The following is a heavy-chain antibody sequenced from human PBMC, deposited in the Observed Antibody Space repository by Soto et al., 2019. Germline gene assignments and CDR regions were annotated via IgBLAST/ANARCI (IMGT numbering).Heavy chain of an antibody. Sequence: GGSLRLSCAASGFTFSSYGMHWVRQAPGKGLEWVAVISYDGSNKYYADSVKGRFTISRDNSKNTLYLQMNSLGAEDTAVYYCAKDRGYSGYDYSVPYYYYYGMDVWGQGTTVTVSS. CDR3: AKDRGYSGYDYSVPYYYYYGMDV. CDR1: GFTFSSYG. V-gene: IGHV3-30*18. CDR2: ISYDGSNK. J-gene: IGHJ6*02. D-gene: IGHD5-12*01.